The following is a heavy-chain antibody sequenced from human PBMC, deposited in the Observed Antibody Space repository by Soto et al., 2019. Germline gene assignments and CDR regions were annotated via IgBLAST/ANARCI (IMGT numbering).Heavy chain of an antibody. CDR1: GGSISSSNW. CDR3: AREGCSSTSCYSSWFDP. Sequence: SETLSLTCAVSGGSISSSNWWSWVRQPPGKGLEWIGEIYHSGSTNYNPSLKSRVTISVDTSKNQFSLKLSSVTAADTAVYYCAREGCSSTSCYSSWFDPWGQGTLVTVSS. CDR2: IYHSGST. V-gene: IGHV4-4*02. D-gene: IGHD2-2*02. J-gene: IGHJ5*02.